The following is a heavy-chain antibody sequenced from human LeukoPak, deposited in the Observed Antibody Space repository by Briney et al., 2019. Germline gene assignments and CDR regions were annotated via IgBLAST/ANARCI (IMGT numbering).Heavy chain of an antibody. CDR3: ARGYSYGYRRVYYYGMDV. D-gene: IGHD5-18*01. CDR2: IIPILGIA. Sequence: GASVKVSCKASGGTFSSYAISWVRQAPGQGLEWMGRIIPILGIANYAQKFQGRVTITADKSTSTAYMELSSLRSEDTAVYYCARGYSYGYRRVYYYGMDVWGQGTTVTVSS. J-gene: IGHJ6*02. CDR1: GGTFSSYA. V-gene: IGHV1-69*04.